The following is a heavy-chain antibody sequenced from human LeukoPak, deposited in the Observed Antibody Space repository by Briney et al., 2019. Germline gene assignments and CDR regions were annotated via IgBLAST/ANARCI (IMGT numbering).Heavy chain of an antibody. D-gene: IGHD2-21*01. Sequence: GGSLRLSCAASGFTFSNYWMSWVRQAPGKGLKWVANIKDDGSEKYYADSVKGRFTISRDNAKNSLNLQMNSLRAEDTAVYYCAREGLWVGLDSGKTRQAYWESWGQGTMVTVSS. CDR2: IKDDGSEK. CDR1: GFTFSNYW. J-gene: IGHJ3*01. V-gene: IGHV3-7*04. CDR3: AREGLWVGLDSGKTRQAYWES.